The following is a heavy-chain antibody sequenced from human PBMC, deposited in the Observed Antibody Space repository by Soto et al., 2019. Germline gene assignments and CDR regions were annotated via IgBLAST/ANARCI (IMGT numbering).Heavy chain of an antibody. J-gene: IGHJ4*02. CDR1: GFTFSDYY. CDR2: ISTSSSYT. Sequence: SLRLSCAASGFTFSDYYMSWIRQAPGKGLEWVSYISTSSSYTNYADSVKGRFTISRDNAKNSLYLQMNSLRAEDTAVYYCARDYYDSSGLAHDYWGQGTLVTVSS. CDR3: ARDYYDSSGLAHDY. D-gene: IGHD3-22*01. V-gene: IGHV3-11*05.